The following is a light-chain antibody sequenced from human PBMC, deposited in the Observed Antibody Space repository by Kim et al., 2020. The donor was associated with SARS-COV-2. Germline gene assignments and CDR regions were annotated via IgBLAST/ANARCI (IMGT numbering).Light chain of an antibody. CDR1: QSVSSSY. J-gene: IGKJ5*01. V-gene: IGKV3D-20*01. CDR3: QQYARAPDT. Sequence: EIVLTQSPATLSLSPGEGATLSCGASQSVSSSYLAWYQQKPGLAPRLLIYGVSSRATGTPDRFSGSGSGTDFTLTISRLEPDDFAVYYCQQYARAPDTFGQGTRLEIK. CDR2: GVS.